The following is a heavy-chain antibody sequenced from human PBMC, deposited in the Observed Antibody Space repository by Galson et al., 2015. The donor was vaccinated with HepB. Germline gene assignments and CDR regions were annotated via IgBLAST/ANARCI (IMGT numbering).Heavy chain of an antibody. CDR1: GYTFTSYA. CDR3: ASAPWGGNWNYLGY. CDR2: INAGNGNT. D-gene: IGHD1-1*01. V-gene: IGHV1-3*01. Sequence: SVKVSCKASGYTFTSYAMHWVRQAPGQRLEWMGWINAGNGNTKYSQKFQGGVTITRDTSASTAYMELSSLRSEDTAVYYCASAPWGGNWNYLGYWGQGTLVTVSS. J-gene: IGHJ4*02.